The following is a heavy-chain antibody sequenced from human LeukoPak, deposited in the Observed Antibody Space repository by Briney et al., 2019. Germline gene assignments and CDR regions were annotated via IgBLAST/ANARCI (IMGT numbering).Heavy chain of an antibody. CDR1: GVSISSGSYY. CDR3: ARDYGSGSYPDY. Sequence: SETLSLTCTVSGVSISSGSYYWSWIRQPAGKGLEWIGRMYTSGSTNYNPSLKSRVTISVDTSKNQFSLKLSSVTAADTAVYYCARDYGSGSYPDYWGQGTLVTVSS. J-gene: IGHJ4*02. CDR2: MYTSGST. D-gene: IGHD3-10*01. V-gene: IGHV4-61*02.